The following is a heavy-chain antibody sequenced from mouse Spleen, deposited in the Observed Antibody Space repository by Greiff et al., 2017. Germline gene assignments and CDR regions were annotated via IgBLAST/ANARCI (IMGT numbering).Heavy chain of an antibody. CDR2: ISYSGST. J-gene: IGHJ4*01. Sequence: EVKLMESGPGMVKPSQSLSLTCTVTGYSITSGYDWHWIRHFPGNKLEWMGYISYSGSTNYNPSLKSRISITHDTSKNHFFLKLNSVTTEDTATYYCARGVYYYAMDYWGQGTSVTVSS. CDR3: ARGVYYYAMDY. CDR1: GYSITSGYD. V-gene: IGHV3-1*01.